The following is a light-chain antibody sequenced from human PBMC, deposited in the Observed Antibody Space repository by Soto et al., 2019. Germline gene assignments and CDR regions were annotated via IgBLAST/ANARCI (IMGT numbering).Light chain of an antibody. CDR1: QSVLYSSNNKNC. J-gene: IGKJ5*01. CDR3: QQHGTSPIT. Sequence: DIVMTQPPDSLAVSLGERATINCKSSQSVLYSSNNKNCLAWYQQKPGQAPRLLVYGASSRATGIPDRFSGSGSGTDFTLTISRLEPEDFAVYYCQQHGTSPITFGQGTRLEIK. CDR2: GAS. V-gene: IGKV4-1*01.